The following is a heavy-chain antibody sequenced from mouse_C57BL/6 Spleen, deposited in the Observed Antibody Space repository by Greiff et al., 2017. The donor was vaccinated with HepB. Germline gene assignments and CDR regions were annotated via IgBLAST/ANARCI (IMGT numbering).Heavy chain of an antibody. CDR2: INPNYGTT. CDR1: GYSFTDYN. J-gene: IGHJ3*01. Sequence: VHVKQSGPELVKPGASVKISCKASGYSFTDYNMNWVKQSNGKSLEWIGVINPNYGTTSYNQKFKGKATLTVDQSASTAYMQLNSLTSEDSAVYYCARGGYYSNFAYWGQGTLVTVSA. CDR3: ARGGYYSNFAY. D-gene: IGHD2-5*01. V-gene: IGHV1-39*01.